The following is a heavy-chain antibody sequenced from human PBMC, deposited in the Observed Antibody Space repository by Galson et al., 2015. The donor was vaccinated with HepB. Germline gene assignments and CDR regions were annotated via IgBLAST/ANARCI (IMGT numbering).Heavy chain of an antibody. D-gene: IGHD2-2*01. Sequence: SLRLSCAASGFIFSSHAMNWVRQAPGKGLEWVSVISGSGSRTYYADSVKGRFTISRDNSNNTLYLQMNSLRAEDTAVYYCARRLSFFPSNHYYSMDVWGQGTTVTVSS. J-gene: IGHJ6*02. CDR3: ARRLSFFPSNHYYSMDV. CDR2: ISGSGSRT. CDR1: GFIFSSHA. V-gene: IGHV3-23*01.